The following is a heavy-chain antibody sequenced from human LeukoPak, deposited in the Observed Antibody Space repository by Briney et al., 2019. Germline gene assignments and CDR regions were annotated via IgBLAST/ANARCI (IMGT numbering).Heavy chain of an antibody. V-gene: IGHV3-23*01. Sequence: GGSLRLSCVASGFTFSSYAMNWVRQAPGKRLEWVSTISGSGVSTYYADSVKGRFTISRDNSKNTVYLQMNSLRAEDTAVYYCAKGFRCGESRYYFDYWGQGTLVTVSS. J-gene: IGHJ4*02. CDR3: AKGFRCGESRYYFDY. CDR1: GFTFSSYA. CDR2: ISGSGVST. D-gene: IGHD7-27*01.